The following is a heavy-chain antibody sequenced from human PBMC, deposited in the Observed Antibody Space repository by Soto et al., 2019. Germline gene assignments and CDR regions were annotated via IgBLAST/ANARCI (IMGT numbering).Heavy chain of an antibody. J-gene: IGHJ6*02. Sequence: GASVKVSCKASGYTFTSYYMHWVRQAPGQGLEWMGIINPSGGSTSYAQKFQGRVTMTRDTSTSTVYMELSSLRSEDTAVYYRAREIAAAGSYYYGMDVWGQGTTVTVSS. V-gene: IGHV1-46*01. CDR3: AREIAAAGSYYYGMDV. CDR2: INPSGGST. D-gene: IGHD6-13*01. CDR1: GYTFTSYY.